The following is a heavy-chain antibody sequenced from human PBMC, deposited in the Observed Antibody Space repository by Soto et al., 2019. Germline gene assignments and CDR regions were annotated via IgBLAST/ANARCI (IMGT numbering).Heavy chain of an antibody. Sequence: SETLSLTCTVSGGSISSYYWSLIRQPPGKGLEWIGYIYYSGSTNYNPSLKSRVTISVDTSKNQFSLKLSSVTAADTAVYYCARHCSGGSCYDYWGQGTLVTVSS. CDR2: IYYSGST. CDR1: GGSISSYY. V-gene: IGHV4-59*08. D-gene: IGHD2-15*01. J-gene: IGHJ4*02. CDR3: ARHCSGGSCYDY.